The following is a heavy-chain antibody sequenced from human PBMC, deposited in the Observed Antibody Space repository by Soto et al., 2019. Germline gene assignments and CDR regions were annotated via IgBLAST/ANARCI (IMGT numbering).Heavy chain of an antibody. CDR2: ISSSGSTI. Sequence: QPGGSLRLSCAASGFTFSSYEMNWVRQAPGKGLEWVSYISSSGSTIYYADSVKGRFTISRDNAKNSLYLQMNSLRAEDTAVYYCAMGGSPYYYDSSGGHPIWGQGTLVTVSS. J-gene: IGHJ4*02. CDR3: AMGGSPYYYDSSGGHPI. V-gene: IGHV3-48*03. D-gene: IGHD3-22*01. CDR1: GFTFSSYE.